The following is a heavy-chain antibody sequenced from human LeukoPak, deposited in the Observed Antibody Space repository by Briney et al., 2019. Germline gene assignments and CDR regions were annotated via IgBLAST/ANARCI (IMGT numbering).Heavy chain of an antibody. J-gene: IGHJ4*02. V-gene: IGHV3-48*04. CDR2: ISSSSSTI. CDR3: ARVWSSGYTKDY. CDR1: GFTFSSYS. D-gene: IGHD3-22*01. Sequence: GGSLRLSCAASGFTFSSYSIDWVRGARGRGLEWLSYISSSSSTIYYADSVKGRFTISRDNAKNSVYLQMNSLRAEDTAVYYCARVWSSGYTKDYWGQGTLVTVSS.